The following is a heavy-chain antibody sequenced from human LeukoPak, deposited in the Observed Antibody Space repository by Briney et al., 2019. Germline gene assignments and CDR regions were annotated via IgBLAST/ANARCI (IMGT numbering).Heavy chain of an antibody. D-gene: IGHD3-3*01. CDR1: GFTFSSYS. J-gene: IGHJ4*02. CDR2: ISSSSSTI. CDR3: ARNGGDFWSGYYYYFDY. V-gene: IGHV3-48*01. Sequence: SGGSLRLSCAASGFTFSSYSMNWVRQAPGKRLEWVSYISSSSSTIYYADSVKGRFTISRDNAKNSLYLQMNSLRAEDTAVYYCARNGGDFWSGYYYYFDYWGQGTLVTVSS.